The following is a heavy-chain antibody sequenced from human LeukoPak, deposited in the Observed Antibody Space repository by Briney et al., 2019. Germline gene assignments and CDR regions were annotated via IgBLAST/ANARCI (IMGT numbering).Heavy chain of an antibody. V-gene: IGHV3-23*01. CDR2: ISGSGGGS. CDR3: AKPRRDCPSAWCYVRDAFDI. D-gene: IGHD6-19*01. Sequence: GGSLRLSCAASGFRFSDYALSWVRQAPGKGPEWISAISGSGGGSYYADSVKGRFTISRDNSKNTLYLQLNSLRGEDSAVYYCAKPRRDCPSAWCYVRDAFDIWGRGTTVTVSS. CDR1: GFRFSDYA. J-gene: IGHJ3*02.